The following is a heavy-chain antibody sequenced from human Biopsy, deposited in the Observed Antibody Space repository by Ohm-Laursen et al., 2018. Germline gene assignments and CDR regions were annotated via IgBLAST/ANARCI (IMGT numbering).Heavy chain of an antibody. V-gene: IGHV3-11*01. Sequence: GSLRLSCSASGFTFSDYYMSWVRQAPGQGLEWLSYISRSGSIIDYADSVKGRFTISRDNAQNTLYLQMNSLGADDTAVYYCARDWGGDYGGNIDYYYFYGMDVWGQGTTVTVSS. CDR2: ISRSGSII. J-gene: IGHJ6*02. D-gene: IGHD4-23*01. CDR1: GFTFSDYY. CDR3: ARDWGGDYGGNIDYYYFYGMDV.